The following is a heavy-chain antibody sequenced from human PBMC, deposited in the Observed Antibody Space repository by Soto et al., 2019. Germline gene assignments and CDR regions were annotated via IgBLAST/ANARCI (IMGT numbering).Heavy chain of an antibody. CDR2: IYYSGST. J-gene: IGHJ5*02. D-gene: IGHD3-3*01. CDR1: GGSISSSSYY. Sequence: QLQLQESGPGLVKPSETLSLTCTVSGGSISSSSYYWGWIRQPPGKGLEWIGSIYYSGSTYYNPSLMRRVTISVDTSKNQFSLKLSSVTAADTAVYYCARHNYDFWSGYLSWFDPLGQGTLVTVSS. V-gene: IGHV4-39*01. CDR3: ARHNYDFWSGYLSWFDP.